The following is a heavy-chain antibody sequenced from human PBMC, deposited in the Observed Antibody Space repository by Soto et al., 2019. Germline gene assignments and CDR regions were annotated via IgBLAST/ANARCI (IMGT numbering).Heavy chain of an antibody. CDR1: GFTFSDYY. CDR3: ARDQNLYYYGSGSRRWFDP. D-gene: IGHD3-10*01. Sequence: PGGSLRLSCAASGFTFSDYYMSWIRQAPGKGLEWVSYISSSGSTIYYADSVKGRFTISRDNAKNSLYLQMNSLRAEDTAVYYCARDQNLYYYGSGSRRWFDPWGQGTLVTVSS. CDR2: ISSSGSTI. J-gene: IGHJ5*02. V-gene: IGHV3-11*01.